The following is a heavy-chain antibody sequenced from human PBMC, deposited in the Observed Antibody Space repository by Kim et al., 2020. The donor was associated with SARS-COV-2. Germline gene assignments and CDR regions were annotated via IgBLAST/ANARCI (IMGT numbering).Heavy chain of an antibody. CDR3: ARSVPVRGTPYYFDY. J-gene: IGHJ4*02. D-gene: IGHD3-10*01. V-gene: IGHV4-31*02. Sequence: PALKSRVTISVDTSKNQFSLKLSSVTAADTAVYYCARSVPVRGTPYYFDYWGQGTLVTVSS.